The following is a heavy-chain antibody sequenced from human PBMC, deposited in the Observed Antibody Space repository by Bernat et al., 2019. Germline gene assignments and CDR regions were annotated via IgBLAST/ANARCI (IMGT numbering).Heavy chain of an antibody. V-gene: IGHV3-21*01. D-gene: IGHD5-12*01. CDR1: GFTFSSYS. Sequence: EVQLVESGGGLVKPGGSLRLSCAASGFTFSSYSMNWVRQAPGKGLEWVSSISSSSSYINAADAVKGRFTNSRDNTKNSLYLQLSSMRAEDTAVYYYAGYGSLYYFDYWGQGTLVTVSS. CDR2: ISSSSSYI. J-gene: IGHJ4*02. CDR3: AGYGSLYYFDY.